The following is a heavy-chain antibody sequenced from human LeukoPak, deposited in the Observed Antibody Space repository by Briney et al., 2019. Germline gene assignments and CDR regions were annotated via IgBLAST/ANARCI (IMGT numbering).Heavy chain of an antibody. CDR1: GNTFTNSH. D-gene: IGHD2-15*01. V-gene: IGHV1-46*01. CDR3: ARGPCRGRSCYSFDY. Sequence: ASVKVSCKASGNTFTNSHMHWVRQAPGQGLEWMAIINPSGDSTTYAQNFQGRVAVTRDTSTSTVYMELSSLRSEDTAVYYCARGPCRGRSCYSFDYWGRGNLVTVSS. CDR2: INPSGDST. J-gene: IGHJ4*02.